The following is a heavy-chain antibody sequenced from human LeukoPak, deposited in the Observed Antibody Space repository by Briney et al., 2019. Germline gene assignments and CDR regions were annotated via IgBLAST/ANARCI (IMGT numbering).Heavy chain of an antibody. CDR1: GGSFSGYY. V-gene: IGHV4-34*01. Sequence: PSETLSLTCAVYGGSFSGYYWSWIRQPPGKGLEWIGGINHSGSTNYNPSLKSRVTISVDTSKNQFSLKLSSVTAADTAVYYCARGPGVVTTGLFDYWGQGTLVTVSS. CDR2: INHSGST. D-gene: IGHD2-21*02. CDR3: ARGPGVVTTGLFDY. J-gene: IGHJ4*02.